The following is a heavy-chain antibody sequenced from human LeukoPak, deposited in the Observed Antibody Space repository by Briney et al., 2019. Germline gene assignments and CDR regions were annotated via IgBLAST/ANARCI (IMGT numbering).Heavy chain of an antibody. CDR3: ARSDYDDPFDS. CDR2: IYYSGNT. CDR1: GGSFIGYI. V-gene: IGHV4-59*01. D-gene: IGHD4-17*01. J-gene: IGHJ4*02. Sequence: SETLSLTCTVSGGSFIGYIGRWIRQPPGKGLEWIGYIYYSGNTNYNPSLKSRVTISVDTSKNQFSLKLTSVTAADTAVYYCARSDYDDPFDSWGQGTLVTVSS.